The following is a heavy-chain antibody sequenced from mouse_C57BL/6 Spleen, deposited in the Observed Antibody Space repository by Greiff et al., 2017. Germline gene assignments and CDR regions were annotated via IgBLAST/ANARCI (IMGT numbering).Heavy chain of an antibody. Sequence: VQLQQPGAELVKPGASVTMSCKASGYTFTSYWITWVKQRPGQGLEWIGDIYPGSGSTNYNAKFKSKATLTVDTSSSTAYMQLSSLTSEDSAVYYCARSPSSGYRGAYCDDWGQGTTLTVSS. V-gene: IGHV1-55*01. CDR3: ARSPSSGYRGAYCDD. D-gene: IGHD3-2*02. J-gene: IGHJ2*01. CDR1: GYTFTSYW. CDR2: IYPGSGST.